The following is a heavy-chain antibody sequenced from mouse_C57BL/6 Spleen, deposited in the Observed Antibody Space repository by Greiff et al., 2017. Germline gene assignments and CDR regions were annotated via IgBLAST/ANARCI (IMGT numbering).Heavy chain of an antibody. CDR1: GYSITSGYY. D-gene: IGHD1-1*01. CDR2: ISYDGSN. Sequence: EVQLQESGPGLVKPSQSLSLTCSVTGYSITSGYYWNWIRQFPGNKLEWMGYISYDGSNNYNPSLKNRISITRDTSKNQFFLKLNSVTTEDTATYYCARDKDYYGSSWAYWGQGTLVTVSA. J-gene: IGHJ3*01. V-gene: IGHV3-6*01. CDR3: ARDKDYYGSSWAY.